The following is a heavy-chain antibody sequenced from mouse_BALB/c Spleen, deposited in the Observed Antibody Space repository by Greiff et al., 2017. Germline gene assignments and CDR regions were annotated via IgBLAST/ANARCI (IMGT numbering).Heavy chain of an antibody. CDR2: INSNGGST. CDR3: ARDQYGNPFAY. V-gene: IGHV5-6-3*01. J-gene: IGHJ3*01. Sequence: DVQLQESGGGLVQPGGSLKLSCAASGFTFSSYGMSWVRQTPDKRLELVATINSNGGSTYYPDSVKGRFTISRDNAKNTLYLQMSSLKSEDTAMYYCARDQYGNPFAYWGQGTLVTVSA. CDR1: GFTFSSYG. D-gene: IGHD2-10*02.